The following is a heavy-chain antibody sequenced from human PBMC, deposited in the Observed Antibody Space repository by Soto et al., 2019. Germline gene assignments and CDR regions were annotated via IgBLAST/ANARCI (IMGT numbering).Heavy chain of an antibody. V-gene: IGHV1-69*12. D-gene: IGHD4-17*01. J-gene: IGHJ6*02. CDR1: GGTFSSYA. CDR2: IIPIFGTA. CDR3: ARERLPNQYYYYYYGMDV. Sequence: QVQLVQSGAEVKKPGSSVKVSCKASGGTFSSYAISWVRQAPGQGLEWMGGIIPIFGTANYAPKFQGRVTITADESTSTAYMELSSLRSEDTAVYYCARERLPNQYYYYYYGMDVWGQGTTVTVSS.